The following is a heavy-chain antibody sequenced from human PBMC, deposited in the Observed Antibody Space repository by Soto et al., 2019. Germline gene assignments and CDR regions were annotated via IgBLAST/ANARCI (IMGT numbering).Heavy chain of an antibody. V-gene: IGHV1-69*08. Sequence: QVQLVQSGAEVKKPGSSVKVSCRASGGTFSRYSITWVRQAPGHGIEWIGRIIPILGIASYAQKFQGRVTITADESTSTPYMELSSLRSDETAVYYCAREDRDLETELVLAAIDGIYVRGQGTTVTVSS. CDR3: AREDRDLETELVLAAIDGIYV. D-gene: IGHD2-2*02. J-gene: IGHJ6*02. CDR2: IIPILGIA. CDR1: GGTFSRYS.